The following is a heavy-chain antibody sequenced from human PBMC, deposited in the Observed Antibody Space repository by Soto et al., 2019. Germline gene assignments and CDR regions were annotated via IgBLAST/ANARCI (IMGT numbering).Heavy chain of an antibody. Sequence: ASETLSLTCTVSGGSISSYYWSWIRQPPGKGLEWIGYIYYSGSTNYNPSLKSRVTISVDTSKNQFSLKLSSVTAADTAVYYCARGRYSYGLPFDYWGQGTLVTVSS. V-gene: IGHV4-59*01. CDR1: GGSISSYY. CDR3: ARGRYSYGLPFDY. CDR2: IYYSGST. D-gene: IGHD5-18*01. J-gene: IGHJ4*02.